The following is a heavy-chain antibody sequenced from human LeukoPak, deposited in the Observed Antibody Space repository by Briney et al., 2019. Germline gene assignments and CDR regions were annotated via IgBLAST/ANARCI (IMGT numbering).Heavy chain of an antibody. CDR2: IWYDGSNK. Sequence: GGSLRLSCAASGFTFSSYAMSWVRQAPGKGLEWVAVIWYDGSNKYYADSVKGRFTISRDNSKNTLYLQMNSLRAEDTAVYYCASSRYYYDSSGYYTYWGQGTLVTVSS. D-gene: IGHD3-22*01. CDR1: GFTFSSYA. V-gene: IGHV3-33*08. J-gene: IGHJ4*02. CDR3: ASSRYYYDSSGYYTY.